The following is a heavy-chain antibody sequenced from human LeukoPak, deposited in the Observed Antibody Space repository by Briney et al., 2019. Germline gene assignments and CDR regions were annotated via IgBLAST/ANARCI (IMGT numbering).Heavy chain of an antibody. J-gene: IGHJ6*04. CDR2: ISGSGGST. D-gene: IGHD3-10*01. Sequence: GGSLRLSCAASGFTFSSYAMSWVRQAPGTGLEWVSAISGSGGSTYYADSVKGRFTISRDNSKNTLYLQMNSLRAEDTAVYYCAKERGSGSYYYYYYGMDVWGKGTTVTVSS. V-gene: IGHV3-23*01. CDR3: AKERGSGSYYYYYYGMDV. CDR1: GFTFSSYA.